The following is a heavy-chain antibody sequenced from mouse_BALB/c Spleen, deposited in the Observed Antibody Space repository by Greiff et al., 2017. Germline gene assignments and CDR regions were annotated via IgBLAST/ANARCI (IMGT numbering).Heavy chain of an antibody. J-gene: IGHJ2*01. CDR2: INPYNGAT. CDR1: GYSFTGYY. V-gene: IGHV1-31*01. CDR3: ARNRTGYFDY. Sequence: VQLQQSGPELVKPGASVKISCKASGYSFTGYYMHWVKQSHVKSLEWIGRINPYNGATSYNQNFKDKASLTVDKSSSTAYMELHSLTSEDSAVYYCARNRTGYFDYWGQGTTLTVSS.